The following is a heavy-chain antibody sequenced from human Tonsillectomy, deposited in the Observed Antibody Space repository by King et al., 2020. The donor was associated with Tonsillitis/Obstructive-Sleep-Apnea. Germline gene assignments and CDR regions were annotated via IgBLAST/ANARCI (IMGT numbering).Heavy chain of an antibody. J-gene: IGHJ5*02. CDR3: ARGGTVTTPIEFDP. D-gene: IGHD4-11*01. Sequence: VQLVESGAEVKKPGASVKVSCKASGYTFTDFYIHWVRQAPGQGLEWLGWINPNSGATLYAQRFQGRITMTRDTSINTAYMKLSSLTSDDTAGYYCARGGTVTTPIEFDPWGQGTLVTASS. V-gene: IGHV1-2*02. CDR2: INPNSGAT. CDR1: GYTFTDFY.